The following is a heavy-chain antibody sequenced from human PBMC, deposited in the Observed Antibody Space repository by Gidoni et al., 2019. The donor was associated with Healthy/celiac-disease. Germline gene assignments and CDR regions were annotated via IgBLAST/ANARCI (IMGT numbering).Heavy chain of an antibody. V-gene: IGHV4-39*01. J-gene: IGHJ2*01. CDR1: GGSISSSSYY. CDR2: IYYSGST. CDR3: ARRVAVAYWYFDL. D-gene: IGHD6-19*01. Sequence: QLQLQESGPGLVKPSETLSLTCTVSGGSISSSSYYWGWIRQPPGKGLEWIGSIYYSGSTYYNPSLKSRVTISVDTSKNQFSLKLSSVTAADTAVYYCARRVAVAYWYFDLWGRGTLVTVSS.